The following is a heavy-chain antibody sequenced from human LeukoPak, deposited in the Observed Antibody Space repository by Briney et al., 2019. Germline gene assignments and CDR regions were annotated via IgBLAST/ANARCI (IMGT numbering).Heavy chain of an antibody. CDR1: GFTFIDYD. D-gene: IGHD1-14*01. V-gene: IGHV3-13*01. CDR3: ERGRRQGSGIDLCDY. Sequence: GGSLRLSCAASGFTFIDYDMPWVRQVIGKGLEWVSAIGIRGDTHYSGSVKGRFTISRENAESSLYLQMNSLRAEDTAVYYCERGRRQGSGIDLCDYWGQGTLVTVSS. J-gene: IGHJ4*02. CDR2: IGIRGDT.